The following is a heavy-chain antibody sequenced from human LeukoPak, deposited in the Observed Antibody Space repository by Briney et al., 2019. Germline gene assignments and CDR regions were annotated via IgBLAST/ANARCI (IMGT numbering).Heavy chain of an antibody. J-gene: IGHJ4*02. CDR3: ARGALYGSAPLDY. CDR1: GGSISSSSYY. Sequence: SETLSLTCTVSGGSISSSSYYWGWIRQPPGKGLEWIGSIYYSGSTYYNPSLKSRVTISVDTSKNQFSLKLSSVTAADTAVYYCARGALYGSAPLDYWGRGTLVTVSS. V-gene: IGHV4-39*01. CDR2: IYYSGST. D-gene: IGHD3-10*01.